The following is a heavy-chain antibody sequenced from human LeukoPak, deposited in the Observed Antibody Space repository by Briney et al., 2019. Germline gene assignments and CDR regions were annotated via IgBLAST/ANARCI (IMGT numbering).Heavy chain of an antibody. CDR3: AKPSSGWYLFDY. V-gene: IGHV3-23*01. CDR1: GFTFSNYA. CDR2: ISGSGGST. D-gene: IGHD6-19*01. J-gene: IGHJ4*02. Sequence: GGSLRLSCAASGFTFSNYAMSRGREAPGQGLEWGSPISGSGGSTYSADSVKGRFTISRDNSKNTLYLQMSSLRAEDTAVYYCAKPSSGWYLFDYWGQGTLVTVSS.